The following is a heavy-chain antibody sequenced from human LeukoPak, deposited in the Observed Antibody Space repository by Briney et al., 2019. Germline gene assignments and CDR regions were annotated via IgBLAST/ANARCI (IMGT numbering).Heavy chain of an antibody. V-gene: IGHV4-30-4*01. CDR3: ARDGWFGELFWFDP. CDR2: IYYSGST. J-gene: IGHJ5*02. Sequence: QTSQTLSLTCTVSGGSISSGDYYWSWIRQPPGKGLEWIGYIYYSGSTYYNPSLKSRVTISVDTSKNQFSLKLSSVTAADTAVYYCARDGWFGELFWFDPSGQGTLVTVSS. CDR1: GGSISSGDYY. D-gene: IGHD3-10*01.